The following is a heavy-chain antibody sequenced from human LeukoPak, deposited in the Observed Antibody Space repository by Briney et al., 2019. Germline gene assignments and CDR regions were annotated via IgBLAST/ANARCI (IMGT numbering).Heavy chain of an antibody. CDR2: IRHDGSEK. V-gene: IGHV3-7*01. CDR3: AKSSTARGGDDL. D-gene: IGHD3-16*01. J-gene: IGHJ5*02. CDR1: GFTFSSYG. Sequence: GGPLRLSCAASGFTFSSYGMSWVRQAPGKGLEWVANIRHDGSEKYYVDSVKGRFTISRDNAKNTLYLQMNSLRAEDTAVYYCAKSSTARGGDDLWGQGTLVTVSS.